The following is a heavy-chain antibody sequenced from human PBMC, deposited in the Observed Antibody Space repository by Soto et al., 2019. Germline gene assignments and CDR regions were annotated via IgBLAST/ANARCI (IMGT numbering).Heavy chain of an antibody. D-gene: IGHD3-22*01. CDR1: GYTFTGYY. CDR3: ATEYGGRSSYYYGHVYFNY. V-gene: IGHV1-2*04. Sequence: ASVKVSCKASGYTFTGYYMHWVRQAPGQGLEWMGWINPNSGGTNYAQKFQGWVTMTRDTSISTAYMELSRLRSDDTAVYYCATEYGGRSSYYYGHVYFNYWRQGTLLTVSS. CDR2: INPNSGGT. J-gene: IGHJ4*02.